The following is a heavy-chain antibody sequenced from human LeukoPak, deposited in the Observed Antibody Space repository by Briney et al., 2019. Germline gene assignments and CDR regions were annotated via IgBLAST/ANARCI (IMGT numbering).Heavy chain of an antibody. Sequence: PGGSLRLSCAASGFTFSSYEMNWVRQAPGKGLEWVSYISSSGSTIYYADSVKGRFTISRDNAKNSLYLQMNSLRAEDTAVYYCARGDGYNTDLGYWGQGTLVTVSS. D-gene: IGHD5-24*01. V-gene: IGHV3-48*03. CDR2: ISSSGSTI. CDR1: GFTFSSYE. CDR3: ARGDGYNTDLGY. J-gene: IGHJ4*02.